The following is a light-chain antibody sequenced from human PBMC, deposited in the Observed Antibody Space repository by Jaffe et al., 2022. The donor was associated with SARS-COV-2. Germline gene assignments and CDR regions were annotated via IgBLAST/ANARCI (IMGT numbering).Light chain of an antibody. CDR2: AAS. J-gene: IGKJ3*01. Sequence: DIQMTQSPSSLSASVGDRVTITCRASQTISSHLNWYQQRPGKAPKLLIYAASSLQSGVPSRFSGRGSGTDFTLTISSLQPEDFATYYCQQSYSFGFTFGPGTKVDVK. CDR3: QQSYSFGFT. V-gene: IGKV1-39*01. CDR1: QTISSH.